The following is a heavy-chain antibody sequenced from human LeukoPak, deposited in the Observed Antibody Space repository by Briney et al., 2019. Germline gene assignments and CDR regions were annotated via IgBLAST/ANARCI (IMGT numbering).Heavy chain of an antibody. CDR2: ISYDGSNK. J-gene: IGHJ4*02. V-gene: IGHV3-30*04. CDR1: GFTFSSYA. Sequence: GGSLRLSCAASGFTFSSYAMHWVRQAPGKGLEWVAVISYDGSNKYYADSVKGRFTISRDNSKNTLYLQMNSLRAEDTAVYYCARDPWTYYYDSSGYYNFDYWGQGTLVTVSS. D-gene: IGHD3-22*01. CDR3: ARDPWTYYYDSSGYYNFDY.